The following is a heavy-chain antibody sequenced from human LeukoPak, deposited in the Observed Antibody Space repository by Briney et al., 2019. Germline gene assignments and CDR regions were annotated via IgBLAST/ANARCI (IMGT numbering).Heavy chain of an antibody. CDR2: INPNSGDT. CDR1: GYTFTGYY. Sequence: ASVKVSCKASGYTFTGYYLHWVRQVPGQGLEWMGWINPNSGDTYYQQNFQGRVIMTRDTSISTAYMVLNRMTSDDTAVYFCARDRADSYAFDAFESWGTRTLVTLSS. V-gene: IGHV1-2*02. CDR3: ARDRADSYAFDAFES. D-gene: IGHD2-2*01. J-gene: IGHJ3*02.